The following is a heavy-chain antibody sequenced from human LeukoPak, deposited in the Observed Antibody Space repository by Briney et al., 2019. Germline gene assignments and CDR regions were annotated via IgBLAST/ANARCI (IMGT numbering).Heavy chain of an antibody. CDR3: ARVRKYQPLYYYMDV. D-gene: IGHD2-2*01. CDR1: GYTFTSYG. J-gene: IGHJ6*03. CDR2: ISAYNGNT. V-gene: IGHV1-18*01. Sequence: VASVKVSCKASGYTFTSYGISWVRQAPGQGLEWMGWISAYNGNTNYAQKLQGRVTMTRDTSISTAYMELSRLRSDDTAVYYCARVRKYQPLYYYMDVWGKGTTVTVSS.